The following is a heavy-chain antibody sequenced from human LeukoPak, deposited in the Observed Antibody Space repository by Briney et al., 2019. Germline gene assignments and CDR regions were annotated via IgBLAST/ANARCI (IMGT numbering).Heavy chain of an antibody. V-gene: IGHV4-59*01. CDR2: IYYSGST. J-gene: IGHJ4*02. D-gene: IGHD3-22*01. CDR3: ARAYDSSGYNDY. Sequence: SETLSLTCTVFGGSISSYYWSWIRQPPGKGLEWIGYIYYSGSTNYNPSLKSRVTISVDTSKNQFSLKLSSVTAADTAVYYCARAYDSSGYNDYWGQGTLVTVSS. CDR1: GGSISSYY.